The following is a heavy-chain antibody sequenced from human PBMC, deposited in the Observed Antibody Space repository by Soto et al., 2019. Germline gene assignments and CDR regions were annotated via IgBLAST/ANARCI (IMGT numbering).Heavy chain of an antibody. CDR1: GGSISSEGYY. J-gene: IGHJ3*01. D-gene: IGHD3-9*01. CDR3: ARRHDILTGSDSFDV. Sequence: QVQLQESGPGLVKPSQTLSLTCSLSGGSISSEGYYWTWIRQHPGRGLEWIGDFYYYGTTSYSPSLKSRLTISIDTSNNHFYLRLTSVTAADTAVYYCARRHDILTGSDSFDVWGRGTMVNVSS. V-gene: IGHV4-31*03. CDR2: FYYYGTT.